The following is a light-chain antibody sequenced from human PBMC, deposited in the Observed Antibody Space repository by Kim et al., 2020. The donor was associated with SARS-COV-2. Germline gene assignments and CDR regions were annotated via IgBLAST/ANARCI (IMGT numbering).Light chain of an antibody. CDR3: TSYTSTITWV. CDR2: AVS. Sequence: GQSITISCTGTSSDVGCYNFVSWYQQYPGKAPKLMIYAVSKRPSGVSNRFSGSKSGNTASLTISGLQAEDEADYYCTSYTSTITWVFGGGTQLTVL. V-gene: IGLV2-14*03. J-gene: IGLJ3*02. CDR1: SSDVGCYNF.